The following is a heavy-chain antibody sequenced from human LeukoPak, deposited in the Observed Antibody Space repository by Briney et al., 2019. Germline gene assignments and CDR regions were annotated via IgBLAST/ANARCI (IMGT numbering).Heavy chain of an antibody. Sequence: PGGSLRLSCAASGFTFSSYSMNRVRLAPGKGLEWVSYISSSRSTISYADSVTGRFTISRDNAKNSLYLQMNSLRDEDTAVYYCARGGTSLDYWGLGTLVTVSS. CDR2: ISSSRSTI. D-gene: IGHD3-16*01. CDR3: ARGGTSLDY. V-gene: IGHV3-48*02. CDR1: GFTFSSYS. J-gene: IGHJ4*02.